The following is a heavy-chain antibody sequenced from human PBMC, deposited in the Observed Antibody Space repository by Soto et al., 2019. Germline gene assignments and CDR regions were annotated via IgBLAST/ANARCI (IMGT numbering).Heavy chain of an antibody. CDR1: GYTFTSYG. CDR3: ARGRYGDY. Sequence: QVHLVQSGAEVKKPGASVKVSCKASGYTFTSYGITWVRQAPGQGLEWMGWISAHNGNTDYAQKLQGRVIVTRDTSTSTAYMELRXLISXDTAVYYCARGRYGDYWGQGALVTVSS. J-gene: IGHJ4*02. V-gene: IGHV1-18*01. D-gene: IGHD1-1*01. CDR2: ISAHNGNT.